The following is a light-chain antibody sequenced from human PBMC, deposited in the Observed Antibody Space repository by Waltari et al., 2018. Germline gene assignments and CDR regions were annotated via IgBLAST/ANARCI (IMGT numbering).Light chain of an antibody. V-gene: IGKV3-20*01. CDR1: QSITKKF. CDR2: GAS. CDR3: QEYGSSVMYT. Sequence: VLTQSPGTLSLSPGERATLSCRASQSITKKFFAWYQQKPVQAPRLLIYGASSRAAGSTDRVSGSGSGTDFTLSIRRLEPEDSAVYYCQEYGSSVMYTFGQGTKLEIK. J-gene: IGKJ2*01.